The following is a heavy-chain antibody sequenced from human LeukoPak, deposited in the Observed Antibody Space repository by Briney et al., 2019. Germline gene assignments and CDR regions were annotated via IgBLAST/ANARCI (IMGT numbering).Heavy chain of an antibody. Sequence: GASVKVSCKASGYTFTSSYMHWVRQAPGQGLEWMGIINPSGGSTSYAQKFQGRVTMTRDTSTSTVYMELSSLRSEDTAVYYCARDTRITIFGVVNYRMDVWGQGTTVTVSS. D-gene: IGHD3-3*01. CDR2: INPSGGST. J-gene: IGHJ6*02. CDR3: ARDTRITIFGVVNYRMDV. V-gene: IGHV1-46*01. CDR1: GYTFTSSY.